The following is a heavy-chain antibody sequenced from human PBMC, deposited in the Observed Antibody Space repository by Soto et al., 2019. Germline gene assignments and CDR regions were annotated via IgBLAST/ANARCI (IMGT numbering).Heavy chain of an antibody. D-gene: IGHD4-17*01. Sequence: PGESLKISCKGSGYSFTSYWISWVRQMPGKGLEWMGRIDPSDSYTNYSPSFQGHVTISADKSISTAYLQWSSLKASDTAMYYCARSWVDDYGGTKYFDYWGQGTLVTVSS. V-gene: IGHV5-10-1*01. J-gene: IGHJ4*02. CDR1: GYSFTSYW. CDR2: IDPSDSYT. CDR3: ARSWVDDYGGTKYFDY.